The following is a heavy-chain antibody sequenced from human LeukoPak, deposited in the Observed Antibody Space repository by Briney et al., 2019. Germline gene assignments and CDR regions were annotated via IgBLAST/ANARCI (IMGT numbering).Heavy chain of an antibody. V-gene: IGHV3-21*01. CDR1: GFTFSSYA. J-gene: IGHJ4*02. CDR3: ARDLRRYSYGYSDY. D-gene: IGHD5-18*01. CDR2: ISSSSSYI. Sequence: GGSLRLSCSASGFTFSSYAMHWVRQAPGKGLEWVSSISSSSSYIYYADSVKGRFTISRDNAKNSLYLQMNSLRAEDTAVYYCARDLRRYSYGYSDYWGQGTLVTVSS.